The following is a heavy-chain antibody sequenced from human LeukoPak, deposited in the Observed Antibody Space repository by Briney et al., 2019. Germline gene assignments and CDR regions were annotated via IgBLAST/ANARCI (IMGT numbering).Heavy chain of an antibody. CDR3: ARASRYCSSTSCYPKY. D-gene: IGHD2-2*01. Sequence: GRSLRLSCAVSGFTFSSYWMHWVRQAPGKGLVWVSRINSDGSSTSYADSVKGRFTISRDNAKNTLYLQMNSLRAEDTAVYYCARASRYCSSTSCYPKYWGQGTLVTVSS. CDR2: INSDGSST. J-gene: IGHJ4*02. V-gene: IGHV3-74*01. CDR1: GFTFSSYW.